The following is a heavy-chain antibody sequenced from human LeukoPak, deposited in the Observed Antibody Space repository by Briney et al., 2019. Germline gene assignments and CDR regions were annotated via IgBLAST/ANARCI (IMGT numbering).Heavy chain of an antibody. CDR1: GDSISSSNW. CDR2: INHSGST. D-gene: IGHD3-22*01. CDR3: AGTYYYDSSGYYYAY. J-gene: IGHJ4*02. Sequence: SETLSLTCAVFGDSISSSNWWSWVRQPPGKGLEWIGEINHSGSTNYNPSLKSRVTISVDTSKNQFSLKLSSVTAADTAVYYCAGTYYYDSSGYYYAYWGQGTLVTVSS. V-gene: IGHV4-4*02.